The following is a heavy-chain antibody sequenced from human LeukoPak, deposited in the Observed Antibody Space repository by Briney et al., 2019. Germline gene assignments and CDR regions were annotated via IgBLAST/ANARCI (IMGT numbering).Heavy chain of an antibody. J-gene: IGHJ4*02. D-gene: IGHD4-23*01. CDR3: AKTAAVTPGFFDY. CDR1: GGWISSSRYY. V-gene: IGHV4-31*03. CDR2: IHYSRTT. Sequence: SETLSLTCTVSGGWISSSRYYWRWIRQHPGKGLEWIGNIHYSRTTYYNPSLKSRVTISRDTSQNHFSLKLNSVTAADTAVYYCAKTAAVTPGFFDYWGQETLVTASS.